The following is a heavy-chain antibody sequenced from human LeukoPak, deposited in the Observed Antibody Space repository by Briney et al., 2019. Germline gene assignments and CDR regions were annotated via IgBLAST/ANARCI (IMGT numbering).Heavy chain of an antibody. J-gene: IGHJ1*01. CDR3: ARSHSSGWYVGYFQH. CDR2: ISSNGGST. D-gene: IGHD6-19*01. V-gene: IGHV3-64*01. CDR1: GFTFSSYA. Sequence: PGGSLRLSCAASGFTFSSYAMHWVRHAPGKGLEYVSAISSNGGSTYYANSVKGRFTISRDNSKNTLYLQMGSLRAEDMAVYYCARSHSSGWYVGYFQHWGQGTLVTVSS.